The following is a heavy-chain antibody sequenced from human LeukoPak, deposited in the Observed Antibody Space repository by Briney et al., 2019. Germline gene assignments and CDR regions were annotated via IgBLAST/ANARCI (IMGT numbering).Heavy chain of an antibody. D-gene: IGHD7-27*01. V-gene: IGHV3-23*01. CDR1: GFTFSSYA. CDR2: ISGSGGST. Sequence: GGSLRLSCAASGFTFSSYAMSWVRQAPGKGLEWVSAISGSGGSTYYADFVKGRFTISRDNSKNTLYLQMNSLRAEDTAVYYCAKGQLNWGWYYFDYWGQGTLVTVSS. CDR3: AKGQLNWGWYYFDY. J-gene: IGHJ4*02.